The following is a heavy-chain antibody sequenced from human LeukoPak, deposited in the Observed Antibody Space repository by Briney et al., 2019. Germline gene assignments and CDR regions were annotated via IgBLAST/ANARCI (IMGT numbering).Heavy chain of an antibody. D-gene: IGHD6-13*01. Sequence: GGSLRLSCAASGFTFSSYSMNWVRQAPGKGLEWVSSISGSSSYIYYADSVKGRFTIPRDNAKNSLYLQMNSLRAEDTAVYYCARDRGMGIGAFETWGQGTMVTVSS. CDR2: ISGSSSYI. V-gene: IGHV3-21*01. CDR1: GFTFSSYS. CDR3: ARDRGMGIGAFET. J-gene: IGHJ3*02.